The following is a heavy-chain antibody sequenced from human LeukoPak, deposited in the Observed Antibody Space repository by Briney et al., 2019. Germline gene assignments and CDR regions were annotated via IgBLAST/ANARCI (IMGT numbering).Heavy chain of an antibody. D-gene: IGHD3-10*01. CDR2: INHTGST. CDR1: GFTFSSYA. V-gene: IGHV4-34*01. CDR3: ASRGTYYYDY. Sequence: KAGGSLRLSCAASGFTFSSYAMSWVRQAPGKGLEWIGEINHTGSTNYNPSLKSRVTISVDTSKNQFSLKLSSVTAADTAVYYCASRGTYYYDYWGQGTLVTVSS. J-gene: IGHJ4*02.